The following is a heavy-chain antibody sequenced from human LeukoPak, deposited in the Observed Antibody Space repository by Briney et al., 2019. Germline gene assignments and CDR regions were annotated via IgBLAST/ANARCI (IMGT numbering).Heavy chain of an antibody. J-gene: IGHJ4*02. Sequence: ASVNVSCKVSGYTLTELSMHWVRQAPGKGLEWMGGFDPEDGETIYAQKFQGRVTMTEDTSTDTAYMELSSLRSEDTAVYYCATGLAVTGFSDYWGQGTLVTVSS. CDR2: FDPEDGET. V-gene: IGHV1-24*01. D-gene: IGHD4-11*01. CDR1: GYTLTELS. CDR3: ATGLAVTGFSDY.